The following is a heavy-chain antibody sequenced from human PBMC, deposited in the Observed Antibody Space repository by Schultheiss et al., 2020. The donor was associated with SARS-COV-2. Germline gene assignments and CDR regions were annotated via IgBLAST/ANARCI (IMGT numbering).Heavy chain of an antibody. D-gene: IGHD6-19*01. CDR1: GGSISSGDYY. Sequence: SCTVSGGSISSGDYYWSWIRQPPGKGLEWIGYIYNSGSTYYNPSLKSRITISVDTSKNQFSLKLSSVTAADTAVYYCAREPSYSSGGMDVWGQGTTVTVSS. J-gene: IGHJ6*02. V-gene: IGHV4-30-4*08. CDR2: IYNSGST. CDR3: AREPSYSSGGMDV.